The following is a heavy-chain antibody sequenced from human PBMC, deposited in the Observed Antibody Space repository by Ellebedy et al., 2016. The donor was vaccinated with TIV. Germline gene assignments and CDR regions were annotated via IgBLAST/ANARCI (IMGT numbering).Heavy chain of an antibody. CDR2: IKQDGSEK. CDR1: GFTFSSYS. J-gene: IGHJ4*02. D-gene: IGHD5-24*01. CDR3: ASVRWLQSNFDY. V-gene: IGHV3-7*01. Sequence: GGSLRLSXAASGFTFSSYSMNWVRQAPGKGLEWVASIKQDGSEKYYVDSVKGRFTISRDNAKNSLYLQMNSLRAEDTAVYYCASVRWLQSNFDYWGQGTLVTVSS.